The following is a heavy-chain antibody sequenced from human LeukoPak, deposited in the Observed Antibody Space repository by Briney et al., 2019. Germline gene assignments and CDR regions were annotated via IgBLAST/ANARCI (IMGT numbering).Heavy chain of an antibody. V-gene: IGHV4-59*11. D-gene: IGHD4-17*01. J-gene: IGHJ3*02. CDR2: VSHIGRA. CDR1: GNSFSSHY. Sequence: SETLSLTCAVSGNSFSSHYWTWIRQSPGTGLEWIGYVSHIGRANYNPSLKSRVTISIDTSKNQFSLKLRSVTAADTAVYYCARDLVTVTKGFDIWGQGTMVSVSS. CDR3: ARDLVTVTKGFDI.